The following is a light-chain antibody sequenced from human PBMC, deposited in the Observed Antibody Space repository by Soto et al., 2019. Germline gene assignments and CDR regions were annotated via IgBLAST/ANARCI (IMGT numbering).Light chain of an antibody. CDR3: QQYCPNPPWT. V-gene: IGKV4-1*01. CDR1: QSVLFSSNNQNY. J-gene: IGKJ1*01. Sequence: DIVMTQSPDSLAVSLGERATINCKTSQSVLFSSNNQNYLAWYQQKPGQPPKLLIYWASTRESGVPDRFSGSGSGTDFTLNISSLHAEDVAVYYCQQYCPNPPWTFGQWTKVEIK. CDR2: WAS.